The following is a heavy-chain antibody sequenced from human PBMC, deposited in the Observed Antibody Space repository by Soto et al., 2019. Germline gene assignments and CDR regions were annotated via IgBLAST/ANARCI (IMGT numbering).Heavy chain of an antibody. D-gene: IGHD3-10*01. J-gene: IGHJ6*03. Sequence: SQTLSLTCVMSGASVTGNTAGWNCIRQSPSRGLEWLGRTYYRSKWYYDYAGSVKGRMTINPDTSRNQFSLQLNSVSPEDTAVYYCASGMLVRGAYYVDVWGLGTTVTVSS. CDR3: ASGMLVRGAYYVDV. CDR1: GASVTGNTAG. V-gene: IGHV6-1*01. CDR2: TYYRSKWYY.